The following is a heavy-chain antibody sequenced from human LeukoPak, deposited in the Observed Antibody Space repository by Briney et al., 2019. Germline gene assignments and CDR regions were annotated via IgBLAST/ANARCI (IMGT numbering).Heavy chain of an antibody. CDR1: GFIFTTYT. CDR3: VGDQVDDTGYLR. V-gene: IGHV3-64D*06. D-gene: IGHD3-9*01. CDR2: VNGNGDTT. Sequence: GGSLRLSCSASGFIFTTYTMYWVRQAPGKGLEFVSVVNGNGDTTYYADSVKGRFTISRDNSKNTLYLQMSSLRAEDTAVYYCVGDQVDDTGYLRWGQGTRVTVSS. J-gene: IGHJ4*02.